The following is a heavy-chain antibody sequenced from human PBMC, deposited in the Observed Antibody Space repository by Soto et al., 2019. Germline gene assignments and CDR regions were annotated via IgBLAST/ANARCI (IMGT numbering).Heavy chain of an antibody. V-gene: IGHV1-18*01. Sequence: ASVKVSCKASGYTFTSYGISWVRQAPGQGLEWMGWISAYNGNTNYAQKLQGRVTMTTDTSTSTAYMELRSLRSDDTAVDDCARDRNEVVVVPAAITSYYYYYMDVWGKGTTVTVSS. D-gene: IGHD2-2*02. CDR2: ISAYNGNT. CDR1: GYTFTSYG. CDR3: ARDRNEVVVVPAAITSYYYYYMDV. J-gene: IGHJ6*03.